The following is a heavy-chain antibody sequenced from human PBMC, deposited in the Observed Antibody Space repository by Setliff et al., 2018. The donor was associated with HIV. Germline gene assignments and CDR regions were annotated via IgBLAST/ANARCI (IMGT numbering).Heavy chain of an antibody. Sequence: SETLSLTCTVSGGSISNNSYYWGWVRQPPGKGLELIGNLFYNGNTYYNPSLKSRVTISVDTSKNQFSLKLSSVTAADTAIYFCARQFRYPNRAVAGVDYWGQETLVTVSS. V-gene: IGHV4-39*01. D-gene: IGHD6-19*01. CDR2: LFYNGNT. J-gene: IGHJ4*02. CDR1: GGSISNNSYY. CDR3: ARQFRYPNRAVAGVDY.